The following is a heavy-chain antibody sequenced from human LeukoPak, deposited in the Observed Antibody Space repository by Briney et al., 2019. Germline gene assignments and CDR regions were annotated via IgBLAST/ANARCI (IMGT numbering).Heavy chain of an antibody. J-gene: IGHJ6*03. CDR1: GFSFTTYW. D-gene: IGHD3-22*01. V-gene: IGHV3-49*04. CDR2: SRSETDGGTT. CDR3: TRDHYDSGSYYFSTAPQYYYYYMDV. Sequence: GGSLRLSCAASGFSFTTYWISWVRRAPGKGLEWVGFSRSETDGGTTEYAASVKGRFTISRDDSKSIAYLQMNSLKTEDTAVYYCTRDHYDSGSYYFSTAPQYYYYYMDVWGKGTTVTISS.